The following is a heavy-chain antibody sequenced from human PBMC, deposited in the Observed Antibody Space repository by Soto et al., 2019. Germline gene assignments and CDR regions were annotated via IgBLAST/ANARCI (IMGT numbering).Heavy chain of an antibody. CDR3: TTARPTAMVMNSSGANHYYYGMDV. V-gene: IGHV3-15*07. D-gene: IGHD5-18*01. Sequence: GGSLRLSCAASGFTFSNAWMNWVRQAPGKGLEWVGRIKSKTDGGTTDYAAPVKGRFTISRDDSKNTLYLQMNSLKTEDTAVYYCTTARPTAMVMNSSGANHYYYGMDVWGQGTTVTSP. J-gene: IGHJ6*02. CDR2: IKSKTDGGTT. CDR1: GFTFSNAW.